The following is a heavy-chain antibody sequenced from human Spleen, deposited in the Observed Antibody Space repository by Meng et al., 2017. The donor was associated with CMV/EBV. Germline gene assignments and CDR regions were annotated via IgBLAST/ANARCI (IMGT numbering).Heavy chain of an antibody. CDR2: IWYDGSNE. D-gene: IGHD1-1*01. V-gene: IGHV3-33*03. Sequence: GGSLRLSCAASGFTFSSYGMHWVRQAPGKGLEWVAVIWYDGSNEQYAESVEGRFTIPRDNSKSTLYLQMHSLRAEDTAVYYCAKEGAAGTISNWFDPWGPGTLVTVSS. J-gene: IGHJ5*02. CDR1: GFTFSSYG. CDR3: AKEGAAGTISNWFDP.